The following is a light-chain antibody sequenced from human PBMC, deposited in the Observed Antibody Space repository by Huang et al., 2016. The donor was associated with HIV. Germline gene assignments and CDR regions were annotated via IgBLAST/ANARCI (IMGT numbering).Light chain of an antibody. V-gene: IGKV1-33*01. J-gene: IGKJ1*01. CDR2: DAS. Sequence: DIQMTQSPSSLSASVGDRVTITCQASQDIANYLNWYQQKPGQAPKLLMYDASTLQTGVPSRFSGSGSGTDVTFTISSLQPEDIATYYCQQYDSLPPWTFGQGTKVEIQ. CDR1: QDIANY. CDR3: QQYDSLPPWT.